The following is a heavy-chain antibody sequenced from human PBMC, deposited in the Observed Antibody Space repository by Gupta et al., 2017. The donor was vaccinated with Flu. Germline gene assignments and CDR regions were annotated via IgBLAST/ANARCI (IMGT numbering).Heavy chain of an antibody. J-gene: IGHJ6*02. CDR1: GFATRDHY. CDR2: TRNKAYSSAT. Sequence: QLVSSGGGFVQTGGSLRLSCAASGFATRDHYMNWVRQAPGKGLEWVGRTRNKAYSSATEYAASVNGRFTISRDDSKNSMYLQMNSLKTEDTAVYYCARTYSSSTDCCRDGMDVWGRGTTVTVSS. CDR3: ARTYSSSTDCCRDGMDV. D-gene: IGHD6-6*01. V-gene: IGHV3-72*01.